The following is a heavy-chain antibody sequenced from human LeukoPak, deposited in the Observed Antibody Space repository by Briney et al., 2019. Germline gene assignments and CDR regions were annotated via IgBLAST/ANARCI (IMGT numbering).Heavy chain of an antibody. D-gene: IGHD3-22*01. V-gene: IGHV4-30-4*01. CDR1: GGSISSGDYY. CDR3: ARDGDYDSSGKRAPGIEY. Sequence: SQTLSLTCTVSGGSISSGDYYWSWIRQPPGKGLEWIGYIYYSGSTYYNPSLKSRGTISVDTSKHQFSLKLSSVTAADTAVYYCARDGDYDSSGKRAPGIEYWGQGTLVTVSS. CDR2: IYYSGST. J-gene: IGHJ4*02.